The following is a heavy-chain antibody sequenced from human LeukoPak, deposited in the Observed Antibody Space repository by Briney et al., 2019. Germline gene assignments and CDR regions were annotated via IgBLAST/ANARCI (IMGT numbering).Heavy chain of an antibody. CDR1: GFTFSSYA. J-gene: IGHJ6*04. CDR2: ISYDGSNK. Sequence: GRSLGLSCAASGFTFSSYAMHWVRQAPGKGLEWVAVISYDGSNKYYADSVKGRFTISRDNSKNTLYLQMNSLRAEDTAVYYCAREDYYYGMDVWGKGTTVTVSS. V-gene: IGHV3-30*04. CDR3: AREDYYYGMDV.